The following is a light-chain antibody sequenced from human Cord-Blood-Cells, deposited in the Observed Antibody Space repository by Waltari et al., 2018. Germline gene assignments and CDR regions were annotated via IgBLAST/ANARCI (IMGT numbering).Light chain of an antibody. CDR1: SSDVGSYNL. CDR3: CSYAGSSTWV. J-gene: IGLJ3*02. V-gene: IGLV2-23*01. CDR2: QGS. Sequence: QSALTQPASVSGSPGQSITISCNGTSSDVGSYNLVSWYQQHPGKAPKLMIYQGSKRPSGVSNRFAGSKSGNTASRTISGLQAEDEADYYCCSYAGSSTWVFGGGTKLTVL.